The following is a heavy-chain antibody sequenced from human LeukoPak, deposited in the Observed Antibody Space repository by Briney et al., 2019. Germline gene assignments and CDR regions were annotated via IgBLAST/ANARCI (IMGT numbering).Heavy chain of an antibody. CDR2: TYFKSKWYN. D-gene: IGHD2-21*01. V-gene: IGHV6-1*01. CDR3: ARGDIPLDY. Sequence: SQTLSLTCAISGDSVSSNTVAWNWIRQSPSRGLEWLGRTYFKSKWYNNYAISVKSRITISPDTSKNQFSLQLNSVTPEDTAVYYCARGDIPLDYWGPGTLVTVSS. CDR1: GDSVSSNTVA. J-gene: IGHJ4*02.